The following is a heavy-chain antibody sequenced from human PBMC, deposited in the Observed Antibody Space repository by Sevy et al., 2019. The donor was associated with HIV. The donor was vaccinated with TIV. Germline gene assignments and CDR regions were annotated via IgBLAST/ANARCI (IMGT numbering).Heavy chain of an antibody. V-gene: IGHV6-1*01. J-gene: IGHJ4*02. CDR3: TRGAIRGAVGRYYFDY. D-gene: IGHD6-13*01. Sequence: SQTLSLTCAISGDTVSSNTAAWNWIRQSPSRGLEWLGRTYYRSKWYNDYAPTIKTQMIIKPDTSKNQFSLQVNSVTPEDTAIYYCTRGAIRGAVGRYYFDYWGQGDLVTVSS. CDR1: GDTVSSNTAA. CDR2: TYYRSKWYN.